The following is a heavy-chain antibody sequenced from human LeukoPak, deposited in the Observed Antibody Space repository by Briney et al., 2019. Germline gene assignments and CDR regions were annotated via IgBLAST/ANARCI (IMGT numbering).Heavy chain of an antibody. J-gene: IGHJ6*02. D-gene: IGHD1-20*01. CDR3: AKDFPGGDNWTRWWSYGMDV. V-gene: IGHV3-23*01. CDR1: GFTFSSYA. CDR2: ISGNGGCR. Sequence: GGSLRLSCVASGFTFSSYAMSWVRQAPGKGLDWVSAISGNGGCRYRADTVQGRFTMSSDNSKNALYLQMNRLRAEETAVYHCAKDFPGGDNWTRWWSYGMDVWGQGTTVTVSS.